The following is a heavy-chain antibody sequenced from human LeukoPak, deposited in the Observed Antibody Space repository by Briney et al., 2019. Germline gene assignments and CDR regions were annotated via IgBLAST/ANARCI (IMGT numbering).Heavy chain of an antibody. D-gene: IGHD3-10*01. Sequence: PSETLSLTCTVSGGSISSNSYYWGWIRQPPGKGLEWIGCIYYSGSTYYNPSLKSRVTISVDTSKNQFSLKLSSVTAADTAVYYCARAYYYGSGSTYYYYYYYMDVWGKGTTVTVSS. CDR3: ARAYYYGSGSTYYYYYYYMDV. CDR2: IYYSGST. V-gene: IGHV4-39*07. CDR1: GGSISSNSYY. J-gene: IGHJ6*03.